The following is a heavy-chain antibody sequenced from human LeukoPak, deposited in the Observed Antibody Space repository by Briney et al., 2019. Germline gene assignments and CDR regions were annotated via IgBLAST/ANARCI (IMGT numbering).Heavy chain of an antibody. J-gene: IGHJ4*02. Sequence: GRSLRLSCAASGFAFSSYGMHWVRQAPGKGLEWVAVIWYDGSNKYYADSVKGRFTISRDNSKNTLYLQMNSLRAGDTAVYYCARSGGVVVVAATLDYWGQGTLVTVSS. CDR1: GFAFSSYG. V-gene: IGHV3-33*01. CDR2: IWYDGSNK. CDR3: ARSGGVVVVAATLDY. D-gene: IGHD2-15*01.